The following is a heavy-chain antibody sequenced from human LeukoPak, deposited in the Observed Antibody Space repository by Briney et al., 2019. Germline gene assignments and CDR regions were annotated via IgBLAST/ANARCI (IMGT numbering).Heavy chain of an antibody. Sequence: ASVKVSCKASGYTFTSYDINWVRQATGQGLEWMGWMNPNSGNTGYAQKLQGRVTMTTDTSTSTAYMELRSLRSDDTAVYYCARGRFHCSSTSCYVNWFDPWGQGTLVTVSS. J-gene: IGHJ5*02. V-gene: IGHV1-8*01. D-gene: IGHD2-2*01. CDR3: ARGRFHCSSTSCYVNWFDP. CDR1: GYTFTSYD. CDR2: MNPNSGNT.